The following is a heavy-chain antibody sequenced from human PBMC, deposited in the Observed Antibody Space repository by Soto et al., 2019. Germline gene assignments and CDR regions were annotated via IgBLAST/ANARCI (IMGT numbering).Heavy chain of an antibody. D-gene: IGHD3-3*01. Sequence: SETLSLTCAVYVGSVNCYDWNWIRQPPGKGLEWIGEINHTGGTHYNPSLKSRVTMSVDTSKNQFSLRLSSVTAADTAIYYCATRITVFGLLIPPFDPWGQGTQVTVPS. V-gene: IGHV4-34*01. CDR3: ATRITVFGLLIPPFDP. CDR2: INHTGGT. CDR1: VGSVNCYD. J-gene: IGHJ5*02.